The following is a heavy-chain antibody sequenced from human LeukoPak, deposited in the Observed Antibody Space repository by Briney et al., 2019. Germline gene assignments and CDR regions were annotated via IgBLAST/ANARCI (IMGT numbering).Heavy chain of an antibody. V-gene: IGHV1-2*02. D-gene: IGHD3-16*02. Sequence: ASVTVSCKASGYTFTGYYMHWVRQAPGQGLEWMGWINPNSGGTNYAQKFQGRVTMTRDTSISTAYMELSRLRSDDTAVYYCARDTTFGGVIAAGYWGQGTLVTVSS. CDR1: GYTFTGYY. CDR2: INPNSGGT. CDR3: ARDTTFGGVIAAGY. J-gene: IGHJ4*02.